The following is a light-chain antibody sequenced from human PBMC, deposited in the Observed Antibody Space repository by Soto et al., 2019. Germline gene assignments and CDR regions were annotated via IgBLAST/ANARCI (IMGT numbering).Light chain of an antibody. CDR3: QQYGNSPQT. J-gene: IGKJ1*01. CDR1: QSVSSN. V-gene: IGKV3-20*01. CDR2: GAS. Sequence: EMVMTQSPATLSVSPGERATLSCRASQSVSSNLAWYQQKPGQAPRLLIYGASSRATGIPDRFSGSGSGTDFTLTISRLEPEDFAVYYCQQYGNSPQTFGQGTKVDIK.